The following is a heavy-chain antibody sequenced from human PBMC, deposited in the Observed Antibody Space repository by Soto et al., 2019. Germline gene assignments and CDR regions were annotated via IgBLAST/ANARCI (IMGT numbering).Heavy chain of an antibody. J-gene: IGHJ4*02. Sequence: QLQLQESGPGLVKPSETLSLTCTVSGGSISSSSYYWGWIRQPPGKGLEWIGSIYYSGSTYYNPSLKSRVTLSVDTSKNQFSLKLSSVTAADTAVYYCARYYGSGSSPFDYWGQGTLVTVSS. CDR3: ARYYGSGSSPFDY. CDR1: GGSISSSSYY. D-gene: IGHD3-10*01. V-gene: IGHV4-39*01. CDR2: IYYSGST.